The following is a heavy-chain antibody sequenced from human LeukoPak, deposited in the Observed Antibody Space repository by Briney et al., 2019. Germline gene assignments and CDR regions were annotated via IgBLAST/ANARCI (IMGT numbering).Heavy chain of an antibody. CDR3: ARPYGDYGVDAFDI. V-gene: IGHV4-39*01. Sequence: KPSETLSLTCTVSGGSISSSSYYWGWIRQPPGKGLEWIGSIYYSGSTYYNPSLKSRVTISVDTSKNQLSLKLSSVTAADTAVYYCARPYGDYGVDAFDIWGQGTMVTVSS. CDR2: IYYSGST. CDR1: GGSISSSSYY. J-gene: IGHJ3*02. D-gene: IGHD4-17*01.